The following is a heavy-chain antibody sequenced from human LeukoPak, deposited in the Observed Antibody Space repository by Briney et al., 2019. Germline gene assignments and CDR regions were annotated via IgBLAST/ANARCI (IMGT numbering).Heavy chain of an antibody. J-gene: IGHJ3*01. CDR3: AKGWFVQYVPPVV. D-gene: IGHD3-10*01. Sequence: QPGGALRLSCAASGFTFSSYAMSWVRQAPGKGLEWVSAISGSGGSAYYADSVKGRFTISRDNSKNTLYLQMNSLRAEDTAVYYCAKGWFVQYVPPVVWGQGTMVTVSS. CDR1: GFTFSSYA. V-gene: IGHV3-23*01. CDR2: ISGSGGSA.